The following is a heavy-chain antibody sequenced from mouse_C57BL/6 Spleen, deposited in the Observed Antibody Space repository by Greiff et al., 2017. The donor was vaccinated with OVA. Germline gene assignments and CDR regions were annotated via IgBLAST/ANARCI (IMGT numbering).Heavy chain of an antibody. CDR3: ALTGHFDY. V-gene: IGHV3-6*01. CDR1: GYSITSCYY. D-gene: IGHD4-1*01. CDR2: ISYDGSN. J-gene: IGHJ2*01. Sequence: EVKLMESGPGLVKPSQSLSLTCSVTGYSITSCYYWYWIRQFPGNKLEWMGYISYDGSNNYNPSLKNRISITRDTSKNKFFLKLNSVTTEDTATYYCALTGHFDYWGQGTTLTVSS.